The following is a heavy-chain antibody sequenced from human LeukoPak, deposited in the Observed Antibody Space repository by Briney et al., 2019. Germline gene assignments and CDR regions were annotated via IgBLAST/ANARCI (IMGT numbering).Heavy chain of an antibody. Sequence: GGSLRLSCAASVFTFSSYWMHWVRPAPGKGLGWVSRISPDGSSAHYADSVKGRFTNTRDTAKNTLYLQMNSLRGDDTAVYYCARVSVCRRCHFDYWGQGTLVTVSS. CDR2: ISPDGSSA. J-gene: IGHJ4*02. CDR3: ARVSVCRRCHFDY. D-gene: IGHD5/OR15-5a*01. CDR1: VFTFSSYW. V-gene: IGHV3-74*01.